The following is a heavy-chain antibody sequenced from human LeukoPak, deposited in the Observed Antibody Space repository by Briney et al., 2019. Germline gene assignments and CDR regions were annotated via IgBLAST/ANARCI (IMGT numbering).Heavy chain of an antibody. CDR3: AEDGIRYTSDWHPDY. D-gene: IGHD6-19*01. CDR2: ISSGGSNK. V-gene: IGHV3-30-3*02. CDR1: GFSFSSYG. Sequence: GGSLRLFCAASGFSFSSYGRHWGRQAPGKGLKWVALISSGGSNKSYADSVRGRFTISRDNSKNTLYLQVNSLRADDTAMYFHAEDGIRYTSDWHPDYWGQGTLVTVSS. J-gene: IGHJ4*02.